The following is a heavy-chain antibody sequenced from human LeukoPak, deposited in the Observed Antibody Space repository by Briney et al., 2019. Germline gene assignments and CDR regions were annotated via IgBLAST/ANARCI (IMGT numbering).Heavy chain of an antibody. CDR2: MYYSGDS. CDR1: GVPITDYY. J-gene: IGHJ5*02. D-gene: IGHD1-14*01. Sequence: SETLSLTCNISGVPITDYYWSWIRLAPRRGLEWIGYMYYSGDSNSNPSLEGRVTMSADTSTNQFSLRLTSVTAADTAIYYCARELPSTGNWFDHWGQGILVTVSS. V-gene: IGHV4-59*01. CDR3: ARELPSTGNWFDH.